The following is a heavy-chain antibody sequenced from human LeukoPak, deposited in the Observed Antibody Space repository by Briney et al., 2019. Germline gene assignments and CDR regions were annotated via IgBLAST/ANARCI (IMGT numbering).Heavy chain of an antibody. Sequence: SQTLSLTCAISGDSVSSNSAAWNWIRQSPSRGLEWLGRTYYRSKWYNDYAVSVKSRITINPDTSKNQFSLKLSSVTAADTAVYYCARTPGEIVVVPAATGARYYYYYGMDVWGQGTTVTVSS. D-gene: IGHD2-2*01. CDR3: ARTPGEIVVVPAATGARYYYYYGMDV. CDR1: GDSVSSNSAA. CDR2: TYYRSKWYN. J-gene: IGHJ6*02. V-gene: IGHV6-1*01.